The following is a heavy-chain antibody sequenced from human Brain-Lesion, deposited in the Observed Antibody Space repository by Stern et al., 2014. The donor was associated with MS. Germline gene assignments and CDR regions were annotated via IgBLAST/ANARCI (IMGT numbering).Heavy chain of an antibody. Sequence: QLVQSGPGLVKPSQTLSLSCTVSGGSISSGGYYWSWIRQPAGKGLEWIGRIFNSGSTSYNPSLKSRFTISIDTSKTHFSLRLNSMTAADTAVYYCARGRVVPGFQYYATDVWGQGTTVIVSS. CDR3: ARGRVVPGFQYYATDV. CDR2: IFNSGST. D-gene: IGHD2-2*01. CDR1: GGSISSGGYY. V-gene: IGHV4-61*02. J-gene: IGHJ6*02.